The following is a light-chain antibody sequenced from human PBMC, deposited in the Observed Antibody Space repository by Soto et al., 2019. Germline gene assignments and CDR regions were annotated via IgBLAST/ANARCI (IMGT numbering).Light chain of an antibody. CDR1: SSDVGSYNL. Sequence: QSALTQPASVSGSPGQSITISCTGTSSDVGSYNLVSWYQHHPGKAPRLMIYEGSKRPSGVSNRFSGSKSGNTASLTISGLQAEDEADYYCCSYAGSSTYVFGTETKLTVL. J-gene: IGLJ1*01. CDR3: CSYAGSSTYV. V-gene: IGLV2-23*01. CDR2: EGS.